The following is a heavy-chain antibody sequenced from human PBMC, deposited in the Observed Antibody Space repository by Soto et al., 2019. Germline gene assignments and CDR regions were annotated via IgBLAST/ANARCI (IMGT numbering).Heavy chain of an antibody. Sequence: ASVKVSCKASGYTFTSYYMHWARQAPGQGLEWMGIINPSGGSTSYAQKFQGRVTMTRDTSTSTVYMELSSLRSEDTAVYYCARDLTVRGVINYYFDYWGQGTLVTVSS. CDR2: INPSGGST. V-gene: IGHV1-46*03. CDR3: ARDLTVRGVINYYFDY. D-gene: IGHD3-10*01. J-gene: IGHJ4*02. CDR1: GYTFTSYY.